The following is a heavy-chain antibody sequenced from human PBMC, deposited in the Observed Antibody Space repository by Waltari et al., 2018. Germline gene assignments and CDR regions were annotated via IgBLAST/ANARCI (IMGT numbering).Heavy chain of an antibody. D-gene: IGHD3-10*01. V-gene: IGHV1-2*06. CDR1: GYTFTGYY. Sequence: QVQLVQSGAEVKKPGASVKVSCKASGYTFTGYYMHWVRQAPGQGLEWMGRINPNRGGTNYAQKFQGRGTMTRDTSISTAYMGLSRLRSDDTAVYYCARVSGVTPDYWGQGTLVTVSS. J-gene: IGHJ4*02. CDR3: ARVSGVTPDY. CDR2: INPNRGGT.